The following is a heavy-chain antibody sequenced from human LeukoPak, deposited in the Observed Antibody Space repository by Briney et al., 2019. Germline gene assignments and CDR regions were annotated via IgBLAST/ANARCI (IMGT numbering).Heavy chain of an antibody. V-gene: IGHV1-69*05. Sequence: GASVKVSCKASGGTFSSYAISWVRQAPGQGLEWMGRIIPIFGTANYAQKFQGRVTITTDESTSTAYMELSSLRSEDTAVYYCARSAPSPRYHYDSSGSLGYFQHWGQGTLVTVSS. J-gene: IGHJ1*01. CDR1: GGTFSSYA. CDR3: ARSAPSPRYHYDSSGSLGYFQH. CDR2: IIPIFGTA. D-gene: IGHD3-22*01.